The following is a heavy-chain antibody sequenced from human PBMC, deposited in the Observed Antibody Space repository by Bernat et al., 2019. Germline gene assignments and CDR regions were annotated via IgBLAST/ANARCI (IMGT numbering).Heavy chain of an antibody. CDR3: TGSVVVTAERYSGAFDI. V-gene: IGHV3-73*02. J-gene: IGHJ3*02. Sequence: EVQLVESGGGLVQPGGSLKLSCAASGFTFSGSAMHWVRQASGKGLEWVGRIRSKANSYATAYAASVKGRFTISRYDSKNTAYLKMNSLKTEDTAVYYCTGSVVVTAERYSGAFDIWGQGTMVTVSS. D-gene: IGHD2-21*02. CDR2: IRSKANSYAT. CDR1: GFTFSGSA.